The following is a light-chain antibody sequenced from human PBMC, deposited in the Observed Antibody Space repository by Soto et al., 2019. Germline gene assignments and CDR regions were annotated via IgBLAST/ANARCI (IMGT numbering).Light chain of an antibody. CDR1: QGISNY. CDR2: AAS. J-gene: IGKJ1*01. Sequence: DIQMTQSPSSLSASVGDRVTLTCRASQGISNYLAWYQQKPGKVPKLLIYAASTLQSGVPSRFSGSGSGTEFTLTISSLQPDEFATYYCQQYNSYSWTFGQGTKVDIK. CDR3: QQYNSYSWT. V-gene: IGKV1-27*01.